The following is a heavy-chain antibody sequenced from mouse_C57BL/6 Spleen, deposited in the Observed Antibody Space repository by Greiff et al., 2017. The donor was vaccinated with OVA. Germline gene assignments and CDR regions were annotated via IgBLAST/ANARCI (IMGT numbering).Heavy chain of an antibody. CDR3: VSRDWFAY. CDR2: IRSKSNNYAT. Sequence: EVKLEESGGGLVQPKGSLKLSCAASGFSFNTYAMNWVRQAPGKGLEWVARIRSKSNNYATYYADSVKDRFTISRDDSESMLYLQMNNLKTEDTAMYYCVSRDWFAYWGQGTLVTVSA. CDR1: GFSFNTYA. J-gene: IGHJ3*01. V-gene: IGHV10-1*01.